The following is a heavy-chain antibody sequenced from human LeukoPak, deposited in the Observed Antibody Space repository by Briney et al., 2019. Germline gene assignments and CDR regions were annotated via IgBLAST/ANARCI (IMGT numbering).Heavy chain of an antibody. J-gene: IGHJ5*02. Sequence: GASVKVSCKASGYTFTSYDINWVRQATGQGLEWMGWMNPNSGNTGYAQKFQGRVTMTRNTSISTAYMELSSLRSEHTAVYYCARRGGYDSRRRYSWFDPWGQGTLVTVSS. CDR1: GYTFTSYD. CDR2: MNPNSGNT. CDR3: ARRGGYDSRRRYSWFDP. V-gene: IGHV1-8*01. D-gene: IGHD5-12*01.